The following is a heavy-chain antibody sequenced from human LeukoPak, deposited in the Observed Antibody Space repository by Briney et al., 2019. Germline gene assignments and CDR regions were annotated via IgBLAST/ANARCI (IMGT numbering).Heavy chain of an antibody. CDR2: ISYDGSNK. Sequence: GGSLRLSCAVSGFTFSDYSMNWVRQAPGKGLEWVAVISYDGSNKYYADSVKGRFTISRDNSKNTLYLQMNSLRAEDTAVYYCAKDVMVATGGGYWGQGTLVTVSS. CDR1: GFTFSDYS. D-gene: IGHD5-12*01. V-gene: IGHV3-30*18. CDR3: AKDVMVATGGGY. J-gene: IGHJ4*02.